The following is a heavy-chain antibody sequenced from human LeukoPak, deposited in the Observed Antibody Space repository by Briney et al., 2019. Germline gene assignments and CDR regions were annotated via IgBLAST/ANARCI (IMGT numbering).Heavy chain of an antibody. CDR2: ISSSSAGT. J-gene: IGHJ4*02. D-gene: IGHD6-6*01. CDR3: AKGSSSSRPYYLDS. Sequence: GGSLRLSCAASGFTFSSYVMSWVRQAPGKGLEWVSAISSSSAGTYYADSVKGRFTVSRDNAINTLYLQMNSLRVEDTAVYYCAKGSSSSRPYYLDSWGQGTLVTVSS. CDR1: GFTFSSYV. V-gene: IGHV3-23*01.